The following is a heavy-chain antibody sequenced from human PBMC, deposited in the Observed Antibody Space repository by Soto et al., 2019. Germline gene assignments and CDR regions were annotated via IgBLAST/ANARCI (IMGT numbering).Heavy chain of an antibody. J-gene: IGHJ5*02. CDR3: ARQGPGLPFNP. CDR2: IFYSGST. V-gene: IGHV4-59*08. CDR1: GDSIGSFY. D-gene: IGHD2-21*01. Sequence: SETLSLTCTVSGDSIGSFYWSWIRQPPGRGLEWIAYIFYSGSTKYNPSLKSRATISVDTSKNQFSLNLTSVTAADTAVYYCARQGPGLPFNPWGQGTLVTVSS.